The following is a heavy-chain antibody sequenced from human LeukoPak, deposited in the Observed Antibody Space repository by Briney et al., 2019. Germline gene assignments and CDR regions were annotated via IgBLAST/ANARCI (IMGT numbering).Heavy chain of an antibody. Sequence: GGSLRLSCAASGFTFSSYGMHWVRQAPGKGLEWVAFIRYDGSNKYYADSVKGRFTISRDNSKNTLYLQMNSLRAEDTAVYYCATLPYYYDSSGYYYGGDAFDIWGQGTMVTVSS. V-gene: IGHV3-30*02. CDR2: IRYDGSNK. J-gene: IGHJ3*02. D-gene: IGHD3-22*01. CDR3: ATLPYYYDSSGYYYGGDAFDI. CDR1: GFTFSSYG.